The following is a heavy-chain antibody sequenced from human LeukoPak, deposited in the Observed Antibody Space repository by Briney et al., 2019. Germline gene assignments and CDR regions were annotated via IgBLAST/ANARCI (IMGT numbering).Heavy chain of an antibody. CDR2: ISSSSYI. V-gene: IGHV3-21*01. D-gene: IGHD3-9*01. CDR1: GFTFSSYS. Sequence: GGSLRLSCAASGFTFSSYSMNWVRQAPGKGLEWVSSISSSSYIYYADSVKGRFTISRDNAKNSLYLQMNSLRAEDTAVYYCARGYDILTGGPDYWGQGTLLTVSS. J-gene: IGHJ4*02. CDR3: ARGYDILTGGPDY.